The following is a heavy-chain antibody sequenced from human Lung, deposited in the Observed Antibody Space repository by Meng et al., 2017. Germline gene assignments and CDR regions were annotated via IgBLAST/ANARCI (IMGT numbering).Heavy chain of an antibody. CDR3: ARDKPPNDV. J-gene: IGHJ2*01. Sequence: VGLVGSGGGVVQPGGSLRLFCEASGFTFNTYAMHWVRQAPGKGLEWVSLMSFDGAQIYYSDSVRGRFTISRDNSKNTLYLQMNSLRAEDTAVYYCARDKPPNDVWGRGTLVTVSS. CDR2: MSFDGAQI. CDR1: GFTFNTYA. V-gene: IGHV3-30*01.